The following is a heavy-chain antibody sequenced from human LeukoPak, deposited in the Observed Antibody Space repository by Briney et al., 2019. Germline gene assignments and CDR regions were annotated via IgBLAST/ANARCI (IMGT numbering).Heavy chain of an antibody. V-gene: IGHV4-38-2*02. J-gene: IGHJ6*03. CDR1: GYSISSGYY. Sequence: PSETLSLTCTVSGYSISSGYYWGWIRQPPGKGLEWIGSIYHSGSTNYNPSLKSRVTMSVDTSKNQFSLKLSSVTAADTAVYYCARLSPYYYMDVWGKGTTVTISS. CDR3: ARLSPYYYMDV. CDR2: IYHSGST.